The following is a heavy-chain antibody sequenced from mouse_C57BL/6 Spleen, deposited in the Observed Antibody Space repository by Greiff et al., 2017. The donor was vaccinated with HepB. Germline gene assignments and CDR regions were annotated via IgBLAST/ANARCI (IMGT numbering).Heavy chain of an antibody. CDR2: SDSSDSYT. CDR1: GYTLTSYW. V-gene: IGHV1-69*01. J-gene: IGHJ3*01. Sequence: QVQLQQPGAELVMTGASVKPSCKASGYTLTSYWMHRVKQGPGQGLEWIGESDSSDSYTNYNQKFKGKSTYTVDKSSSTAYMQLRGLTSEDSAVYYCASGEGAWFAYWGQGTLVTVSA. CDR3: ASGEGAWFAY.